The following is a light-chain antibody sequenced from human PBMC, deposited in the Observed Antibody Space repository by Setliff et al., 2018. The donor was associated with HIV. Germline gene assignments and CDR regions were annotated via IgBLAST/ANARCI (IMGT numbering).Light chain of an antibody. CDR3: YSYAGSFTWV. Sequence: QSVLTQPASVSGSPGQSITISCTGTSSDIGSYNLVSWYQQHPGRAPKLIIYEVNKRPSEVSTRFSGSKSGNTASLTISGLQADDEADYYCYSYAGSFTWVFGTGTKVT. J-gene: IGLJ1*01. V-gene: IGLV2-23*02. CDR1: SSDIGSYNL. CDR2: EVN.